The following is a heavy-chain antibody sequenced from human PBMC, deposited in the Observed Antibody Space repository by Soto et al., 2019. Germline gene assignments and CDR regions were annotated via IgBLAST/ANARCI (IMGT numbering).Heavy chain of an antibody. Sequence: GSLRLSCTASGFTFGDYAMSWVRQAPGKGLEWVGFIRSKACGGTTEYAASVKGRFTISRDDSKSIAYLQMNSLKTEDTAVYYCTRVPKNYVWGSYRYDLFDYWGQGTLVTVSS. CDR1: GFTFGDYA. CDR2: IRSKACGGTT. V-gene: IGHV3-49*04. J-gene: IGHJ4*02. CDR3: TRVPKNYVWGSYRYDLFDY. D-gene: IGHD3-16*02.